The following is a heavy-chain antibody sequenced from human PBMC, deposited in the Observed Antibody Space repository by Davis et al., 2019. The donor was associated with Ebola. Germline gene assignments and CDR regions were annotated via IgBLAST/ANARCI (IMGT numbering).Heavy chain of an antibody. Sequence: PGGSLRLSCAASGFTFSNYKMNWVRQAPGKGLEWVSYIGPSSVNIFYADSVKGRFTISRDDAKNSLYLQMNSLRGEDTAVYYCAKDERRAIFGVVLPYYYYGMDVWGQGTTVTVS. J-gene: IGHJ6*02. D-gene: IGHD3-3*01. CDR2: IGPSSVNI. CDR3: AKDERRAIFGVVLPYYYYGMDV. CDR1: GFTFSNYK. V-gene: IGHV3-48*01.